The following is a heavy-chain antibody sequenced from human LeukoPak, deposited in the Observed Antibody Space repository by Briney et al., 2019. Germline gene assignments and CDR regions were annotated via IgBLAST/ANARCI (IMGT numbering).Heavy chain of an antibody. V-gene: IGHV1-2*02. CDR2: INPNSGGT. Sequence: GASVKVSCKASGYTFTGYYMHWVRQAPGQGLEWMGWINPNSGGTNYAQKFQGRVTMTRDTSISTAYMELSRLRSDDTAVYYCARGPGLYSSSPPYYWGQGTLVTVSS. CDR1: GYTFTGYY. CDR3: ARGPGLYSSSPPYY. D-gene: IGHD6-6*01. J-gene: IGHJ4*02.